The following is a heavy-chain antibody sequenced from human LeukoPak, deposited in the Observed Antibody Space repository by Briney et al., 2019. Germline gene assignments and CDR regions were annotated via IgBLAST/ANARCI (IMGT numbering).Heavy chain of an antibody. V-gene: IGHV4-30-4*01. J-gene: IGHJ4*02. CDR3: ARDTHSGYDGY. D-gene: IGHD5-12*01. CDR1: GGSISGGDYY. Sequence: SQTLSLTCTVSGGSISGGDYYWRWIRQPPGKGLEWIGYIYYSGSTYYNPSLKSRVTISVDTSKNQFSLKLSSVTAADTAVYYCARDTHSGYDGYWGQGTLVTVSS. CDR2: IYYSGST.